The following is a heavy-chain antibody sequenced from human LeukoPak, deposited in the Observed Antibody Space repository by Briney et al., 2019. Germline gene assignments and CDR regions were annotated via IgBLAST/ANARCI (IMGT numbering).Heavy chain of an antibody. CDR1: GFTFSSYG. V-gene: IGHV3-30*03. J-gene: IGHJ4*02. CDR2: ISYDGSNK. Sequence: GGSLRLSCAASGFTFSSYGMHWVRQAPGKGLEWVAVISYDGSNKYYADSVKGRFTISRGNSKNTLYLQMNSLRAEDTAVYYCASGRSIDYWGQGTLVTVSS. D-gene: IGHD2-15*01. CDR3: ASGRSIDY.